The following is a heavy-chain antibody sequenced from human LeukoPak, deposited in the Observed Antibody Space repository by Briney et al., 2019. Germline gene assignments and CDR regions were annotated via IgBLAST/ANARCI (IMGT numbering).Heavy chain of an antibody. Sequence: GRSLRLSCAASGFNFYDYAMHWVRQAPGKGLEWVAGISWNSGSIDYADSVKGRFTISRDNSKNPLYLQMTSLRAEDTAVYYCAKHLIVGATDAFDIWGHGTMVTVSS. CDR1: GFNFYDYA. CDR3: AKHLIVGATDAFDI. J-gene: IGHJ3*02. D-gene: IGHD1-26*01. V-gene: IGHV3-9*01. CDR2: ISWNSGSI.